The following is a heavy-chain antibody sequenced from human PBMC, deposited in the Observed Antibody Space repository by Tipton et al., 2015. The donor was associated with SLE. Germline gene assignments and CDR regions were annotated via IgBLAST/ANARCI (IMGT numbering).Heavy chain of an antibody. D-gene: IGHD3-16*01. CDR2: IYYTGRT. CDR3: ARLGAKYYYYYYMDA. Sequence: TLSLTCTVSGGSISSYYWSWVRQPPGKGLEWIGYIYYTGRTNYNPSLKSRLTISVDTSKNQFSLKLSSVTAADTAVYYCARLGAKYYYYYYMDAWGKGTTVTVSS. CDR1: GGSISSYY. J-gene: IGHJ6*03. V-gene: IGHV4-59*08.